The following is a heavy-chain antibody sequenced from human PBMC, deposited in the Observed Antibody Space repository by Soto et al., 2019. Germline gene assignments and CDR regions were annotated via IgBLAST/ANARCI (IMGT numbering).Heavy chain of an antibody. CDR2: IYFSGST. J-gene: IGHJ2*01. CDR3: ARDGVDMATLNWYFDL. D-gene: IGHD5-12*01. CDR1: GGSISSGAYY. Sequence: PSETLSLTCTVSGGSISSGAYYWNWIRQHPGKGLDWIGYIYFSGSTYYNPSLKSRVTISVDTSNNQFSLKLSSVTAADTAVYYCARDGVDMATLNWYFDLWGRGTLVTVSS. V-gene: IGHV4-31*03.